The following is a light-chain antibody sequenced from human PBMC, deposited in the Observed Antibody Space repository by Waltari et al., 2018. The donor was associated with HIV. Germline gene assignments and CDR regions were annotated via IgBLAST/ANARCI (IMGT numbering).Light chain of an antibody. CDR1: LTISNY. J-gene: IGKJ2*01. CDR3: QQSYGFPYT. V-gene: IGKV1-39*01. Sequence: DVQMTQSPSSLSASVGDRVTITCRANLTISNYLNWYQQKIAKAPQLLIYAASSLQSGVPSRFSGSGSGTDFTLTISSLQAEDFATYYCQQSYGFPYTFGQGTKLEIK. CDR2: AAS.